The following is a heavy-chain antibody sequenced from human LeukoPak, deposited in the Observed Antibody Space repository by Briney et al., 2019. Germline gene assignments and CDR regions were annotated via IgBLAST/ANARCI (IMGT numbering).Heavy chain of an antibody. V-gene: IGHV4-4*07. J-gene: IGHJ6*03. CDR3: ARDKWAAAMGRDSYYYNYMDV. Sequence: PSETLSLTCTVSGGSISSYYWSWIRQPAGKGLEWIGRIYTSGSTNYNPSLKSRVTMSVDTSKNQFSLKLSSVTAADTAVYYCARDKWAAAMGRDSYYYNYMDVWGKGTTVTVSS. D-gene: IGHD2-2*01. CDR2: IYTSGST. CDR1: GGSISSYY.